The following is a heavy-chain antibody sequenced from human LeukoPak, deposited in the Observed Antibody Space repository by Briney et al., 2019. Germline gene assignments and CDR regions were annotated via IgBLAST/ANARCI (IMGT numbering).Heavy chain of an antibody. D-gene: IGHD3-10*01. Sequence: KFQGRVTMTRDTSTSTVYMELSSLRSEDTAVYYCARDDALLWFGELLHWGQGTLVTVSS. V-gene: IGHV1-46*01. CDR3: ARDDALLWFGELLH. J-gene: IGHJ4*02.